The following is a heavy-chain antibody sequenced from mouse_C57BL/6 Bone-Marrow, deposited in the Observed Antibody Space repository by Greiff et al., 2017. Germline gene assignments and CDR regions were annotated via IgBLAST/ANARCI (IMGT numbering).Heavy chain of an antibody. J-gene: IGHJ3*01. D-gene: IGHD3-1*01. CDR3: TTHSGPFAY. V-gene: IGHV14-4*01. CDR1: GFNIKDDY. CDR2: IDPENGDT. Sequence: VQLQQSGAELVRPGASVKLSCTASGFNIKDDYMHWVKQRPEQGLEWIGWIDPENGDTEYAPKFQGKATITADTSSNTAYLQLSSLTAEDAAVYCGTTHSGPFAYWGQGTLVTVSA.